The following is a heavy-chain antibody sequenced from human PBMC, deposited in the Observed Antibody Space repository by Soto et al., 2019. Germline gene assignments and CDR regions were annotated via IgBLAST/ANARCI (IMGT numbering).Heavy chain of an antibody. D-gene: IGHD6-19*01. CDR1: GGTFSSYA. Sequence: GASVKVSCKASGGTFSSYAISWVRQAPGQGLEWMGGIIPIFGTANYAQKFQGRVTITADKSTSTAYTELSSLRSEDTAVYYCARGAAVAGRGGYGMDVWGQGTTVTVSS. CDR2: IIPIFGTA. J-gene: IGHJ6*02. CDR3: ARGAAVAGRGGYGMDV. V-gene: IGHV1-69*06.